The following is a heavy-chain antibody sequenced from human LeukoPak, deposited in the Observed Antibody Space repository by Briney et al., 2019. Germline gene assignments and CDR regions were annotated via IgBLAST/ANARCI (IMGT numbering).Heavy chain of an antibody. J-gene: IGHJ6*02. Sequence: ASVKVSCKASGYTFTGNYLHWVRQAPGQELEWMGWINPNSGGTDYVQKFQGRVTMTRDTSISTAYMELTRLRSDDTAVYYCAREKEGMDVWGQGTTVTVSS. CDR2: INPNSGGT. CDR3: AREKEGMDV. CDR1: GYTFTGNY. V-gene: IGHV1-2*02.